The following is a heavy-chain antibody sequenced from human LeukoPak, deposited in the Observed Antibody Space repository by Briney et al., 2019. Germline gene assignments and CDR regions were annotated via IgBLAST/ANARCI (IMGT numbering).Heavy chain of an antibody. J-gene: IGHJ4*02. CDR3: ARAKKKRYSSPNFDY. CDR1: GGSISSGDYY. CDR2: IYYSGST. V-gene: IGHV4-30-4*01. Sequence: SQTLSLTCTVSGGSISSGDYYWSWIRQPPGKGLEWIGYIYYSGSTYYNPSLKSRVTISVDTSKNQFSLELSSVTAADTAVYYCARAKKKRYSSPNFDYWGQGTLVTVSS. D-gene: IGHD6-19*01.